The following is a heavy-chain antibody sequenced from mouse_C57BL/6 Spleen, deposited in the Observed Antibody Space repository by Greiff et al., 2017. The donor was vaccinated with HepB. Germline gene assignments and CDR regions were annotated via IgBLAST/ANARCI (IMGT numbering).Heavy chain of an antibody. Sequence: VQLQQSGPELVKPGASVKISCKASGYTFTDYYMNWVKQSHGKSLEWIGDINPNNGGTSYNQKFKGKATLTVDKSSSTAYMELRSLTSEDSAVYYCAIYYGNDFDYWGQGTTLTVSS. CDR2: INPNNGGT. CDR1: GYTFTDYY. CDR3: AIYYGNDFDY. V-gene: IGHV1-26*01. J-gene: IGHJ2*01. D-gene: IGHD2-1*01.